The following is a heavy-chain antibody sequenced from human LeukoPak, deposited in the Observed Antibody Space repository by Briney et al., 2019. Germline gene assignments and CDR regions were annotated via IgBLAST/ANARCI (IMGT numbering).Heavy chain of an antibody. J-gene: IGHJ4*02. CDR1: GFTFSSYG. D-gene: IGHD3-3*01. CDR2: IRYDGSNK. V-gene: IGHV3-30*02. Sequence: AGGSLRLSCAASGFTFSSYGMHWVRQAPGKGLEWVAFIRYDGSNKYYADSVKGRFTISRDNSKNTLYLQMNSLRAEDTAVYYCAKDQLDFWSGLFDYWGQGTLVTVSS. CDR3: AKDQLDFWSGLFDY.